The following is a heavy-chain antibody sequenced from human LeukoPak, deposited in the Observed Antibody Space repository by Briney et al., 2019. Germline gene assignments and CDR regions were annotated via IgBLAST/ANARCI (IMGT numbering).Heavy chain of an antibody. CDR2: ISGSGGST. CDR3: AKLGAPLALRFFQH. D-gene: IGHD1-26*01. Sequence: PGGSLRLSCAAPGFTFSSYAMSWVRQAPGKGLEWVSAISGSGGSTYYADSVKGRFTISRDNSKNTLYLQMNNLRAEDTAVYYCAKLGAPLALRFFQHWGQGTLVTVSS. CDR1: GFTFSSYA. J-gene: IGHJ1*01. V-gene: IGHV3-23*01.